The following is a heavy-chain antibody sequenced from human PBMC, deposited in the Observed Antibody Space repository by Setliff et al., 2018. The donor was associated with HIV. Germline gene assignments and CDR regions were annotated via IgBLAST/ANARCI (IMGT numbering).Heavy chain of an antibody. CDR2: INPNSGGT. CDR1: GYTFTGYY. Sequence: ASVKVSCKASGYTFTGYYMHWVRQAPGQGLEWMGRINPNSGGTNYAQKFQGRVTMTRDTSISTAYMELSRLRSDDTAVYYRARGDYDFWSGYERDWLDPWGQGTLVTVSS. V-gene: IGHV1-2*06. CDR3: ARGDYDFWSGYERDWLDP. J-gene: IGHJ5*02. D-gene: IGHD3-3*01.